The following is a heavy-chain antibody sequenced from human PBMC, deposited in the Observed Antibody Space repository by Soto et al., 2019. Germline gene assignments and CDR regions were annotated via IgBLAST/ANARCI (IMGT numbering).Heavy chain of an antibody. CDR1: GGSISSYY. CDR3: ARATYCSSTRCYPQAVWWFDP. Sequence: SETLSLTCTVSGGSISSYYWSWIRQPPGKGLEWIGYIYYSGSTNYNPSLKSRVTISVDTSKNQFSLKLSSVTAADTAVYYCARATYCSSTRCYPQAVWWFDPWGQGTLVTVSS. D-gene: IGHD2-2*01. CDR2: IYYSGST. V-gene: IGHV4-59*01. J-gene: IGHJ5*02.